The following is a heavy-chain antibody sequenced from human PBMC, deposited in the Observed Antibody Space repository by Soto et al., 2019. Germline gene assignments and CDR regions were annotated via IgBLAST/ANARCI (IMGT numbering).Heavy chain of an antibody. D-gene: IGHD6-13*01. CDR3: AGARSAAGTPAYYGMDV. J-gene: IGHJ6*02. Sequence: GGSLRLSCAASGFTFSSYSMNWVRQAPGKGLEWVSSISSSSSYIYYADSVKGRFTISRDNAKNSLYLQMNSLRAEDTAVYYCAGARSAAGTPAYYGMDVWGQGTTVTVSS. CDR2: ISSSSSYI. V-gene: IGHV3-21*01. CDR1: GFTFSSYS.